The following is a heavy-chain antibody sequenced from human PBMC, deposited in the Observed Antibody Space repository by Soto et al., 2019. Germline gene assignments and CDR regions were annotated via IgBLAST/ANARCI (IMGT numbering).Heavy chain of an antibody. D-gene: IGHD6-13*01. CDR2: IIPIFGTA. V-gene: IGHV1-69*01. CDR3: ARVGAEYSSSGDGGFDY. CDR1: GGTFSSYA. Sequence: QVQLVQSGAEVKKPGSSVKVSCKASGGTFSSYAISWVRQAPGQGLEWMGGIIPIFGTANYAQKFQGRVTITADESTSTAYMELSSLRSEDTAVYYCARVGAEYSSSGDGGFDYWGQGTLVTVSS. J-gene: IGHJ4*02.